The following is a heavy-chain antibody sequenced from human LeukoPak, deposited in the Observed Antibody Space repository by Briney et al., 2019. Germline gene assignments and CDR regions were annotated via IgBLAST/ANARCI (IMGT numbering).Heavy chain of an antibody. V-gene: IGHV3-21*04. Sequence: PGGSLRLSCAASGFTFSSYHMNWVRQAPGKGLEWVSSISSSSNYIYYADSVKGRFTISRDNAKNALYLQMNSLRAEDTAVYYCAKGLGYSYLHRFDPWGQGTLVTVSS. D-gene: IGHD5-18*01. CDR3: AKGLGYSYLHRFDP. J-gene: IGHJ5*02. CDR1: GFTFSSYH. CDR2: ISSSSNYI.